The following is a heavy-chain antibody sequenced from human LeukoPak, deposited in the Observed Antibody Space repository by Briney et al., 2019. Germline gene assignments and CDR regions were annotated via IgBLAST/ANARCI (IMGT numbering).Heavy chain of an antibody. D-gene: IGHD3-3*01. CDR3: TRLFDNC. V-gene: IGHV1-8*02. J-gene: IGHJ4*02. Sequence: ASVKASCKASGYTFINYDIICGRQAPGERLEWMGWMNPRSGGAGYAQGFQGRVTMTRKIAISTAYLELSSLRSEDSAMYYCTRLFDNCWGQGTLVTVSS. CDR1: GYTFINYD. CDR2: MNPRSGGA.